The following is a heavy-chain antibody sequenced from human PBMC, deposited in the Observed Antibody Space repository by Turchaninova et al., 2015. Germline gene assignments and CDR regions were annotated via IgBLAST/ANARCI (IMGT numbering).Heavy chain of an antibody. V-gene: IGHV4-59*01. D-gene: IGHD6-6*01. CDR1: GGSINSYY. J-gene: IGHJ4*02. CDR3: ARESSSSRRYFDY. Sequence: QVQLQESGPGLVKPSETLSLTCTVPGGSINSYYWSWIRQPPGKGLEWIGYIYYSGSTNYNPSLKSRVTISGGTSKRQFSLKLSSVTAADTAVYYCARESSSSRRYFDYWGQGTLVTVSS. CDR2: IYYSGST.